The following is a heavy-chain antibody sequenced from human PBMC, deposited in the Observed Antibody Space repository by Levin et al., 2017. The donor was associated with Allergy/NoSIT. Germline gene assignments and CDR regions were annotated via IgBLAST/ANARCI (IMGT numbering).Heavy chain of an antibody. CDR3: ARGLYCSSTNCYLDAFDI. J-gene: IGHJ3*02. Sequence: PGGSLRLSCAVYGGSFSGYYWSWIRQPPGKGLEWIGEINHSGSTNYNPSLKSRVTISVDTSKNQFSLKLSSVTAADTAVYYCARGLYCSSTNCYLDAFDIWGQGTMVTVSS. V-gene: IGHV4-34*01. D-gene: IGHD2-2*01. CDR2: INHSGST. CDR1: GGSFSGYY.